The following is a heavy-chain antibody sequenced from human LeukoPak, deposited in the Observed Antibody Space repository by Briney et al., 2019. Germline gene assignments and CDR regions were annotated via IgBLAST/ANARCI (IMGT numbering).Heavy chain of an antibody. Sequence: GVSLRLFCAASVFTFSDYDMHWVRQATGRGLEWVSSIGTAGDTYYTGSVKSRFTISRENAKNSLYLQMNSLRAGDTAVYYCVRVAKERVGGVYYFDYWGQGTPVTVSS. CDR3: VRVAKERVGGVYYFDY. D-gene: IGHD1-1*01. CDR1: VFTFSDYD. CDR2: IGTAGDT. J-gene: IGHJ4*02. V-gene: IGHV3-13*01.